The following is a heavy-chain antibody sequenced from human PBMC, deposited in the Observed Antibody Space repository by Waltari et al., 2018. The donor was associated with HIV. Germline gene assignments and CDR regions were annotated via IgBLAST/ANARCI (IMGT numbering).Heavy chain of an antibody. CDR2: IWYDGRNK. Sequence: QVQLVESGGGVVQPGTSLRLSCAACGFTLTNKARSWVRQAPGKGVEWVAVIWYDGRNKYYSDSVKGRFSITRDTSKNTLSLEMNSLRAEDTGIYYCARDRTATSRGNGMDVWGPGTTVIVSS. J-gene: IGHJ6*02. V-gene: IGHV3-33*01. D-gene: IGHD1-1*01. CDR1: GFTLTNKA. CDR3: ARDRTATSRGNGMDV.